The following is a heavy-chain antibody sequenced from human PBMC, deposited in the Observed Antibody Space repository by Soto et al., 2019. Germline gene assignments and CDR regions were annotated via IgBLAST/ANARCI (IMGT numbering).Heavy chain of an antibody. V-gene: IGHV4-4*02. CDR2: SHQSGNT. CDR1: GVSISSHDW. D-gene: IGHD6-13*01. CDR3: ANRDSCRLY. J-gene: IGHJ4*02. Sequence: QVQLQESGPGLVKPSGTLSLTCAVSGVSISSHDWWTWVRQPPGKGLEWIGESHQSGNTNYNSSLASRVTISLDKSKNQLSLQLSSVTVADTAVYYGANRDSCRLYWGQGTLVTASS.